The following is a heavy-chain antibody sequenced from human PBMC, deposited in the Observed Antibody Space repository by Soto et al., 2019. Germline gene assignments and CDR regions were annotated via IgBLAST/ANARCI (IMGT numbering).Heavy chain of an antibody. V-gene: IGHV3-21*01. CDR3: ARESEDLTSNFDY. CDR2: ISSTTNYI. Sequence: GGSLRLSCSASGFTFSRYSMNWVRQAPGKGLEWVSSISSTTNYIYYADSMKGRFTVSRDNAKNSVYLDMNSLSAEDTAVYYCARESEDLTSNFDYWGQGTLVTVSS. J-gene: IGHJ4*02. CDR1: GFTFSRYS.